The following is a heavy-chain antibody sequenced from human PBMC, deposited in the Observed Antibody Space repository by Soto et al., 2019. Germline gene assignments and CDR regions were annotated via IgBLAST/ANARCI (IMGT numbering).Heavy chain of an antibody. CDR1: GGSISSYY. D-gene: IGHD3-10*01. CDR3: ARQRGANPYYYGSEPQEEGMDAFDI. Sequence: PSETLSLTCTVSGGSISSYYWSWIRQPPGKGLEWIGYIYYSGSTNYNPSLKSRVTISVDTSKNQFSLKLSSVTAADTAVYYCARQRGANPYYYGSEPQEEGMDAFDIWGQGTMVTVS. J-gene: IGHJ3*02. V-gene: IGHV4-59*01. CDR2: IYYSGST.